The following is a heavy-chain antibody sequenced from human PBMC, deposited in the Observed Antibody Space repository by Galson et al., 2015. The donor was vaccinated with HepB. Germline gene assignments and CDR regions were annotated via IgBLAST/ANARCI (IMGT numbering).Heavy chain of an antibody. CDR3: ARGGLAGSNGAYGMDV. J-gene: IGHJ6*02. Sequence: SLRLSCAASGFTFSSYGMHWVRQAPGKGLEWVAVIYSGGTTNYADSVKGRFSISRDNSKNTVNLQMNSLRVEDTAVYYCARGGLAGSNGAYGMDVWGQGTTVTVSS. V-gene: IGHV3-53*01. CDR1: GFTFSSYG. CDR2: IYSGGTT. D-gene: IGHD2-8*01.